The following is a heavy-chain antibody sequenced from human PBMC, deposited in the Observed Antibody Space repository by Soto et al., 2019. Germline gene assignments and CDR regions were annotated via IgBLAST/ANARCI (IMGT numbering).Heavy chain of an antibody. V-gene: IGHV4-34*01. CDR2: INDIGGA. D-gene: IGHD4-17*01. J-gene: IGHJ6*02. CDR1: GESFNAYF. CDR3: ARGKPCNYGSCLSAAYLMDV. Sequence: PSETLSLTCAVYGESFNAYFWSWIRQPPGKGLEWIGDINDIGGANYNPSLKSRVTISVDTSKNQFSLKLRSVTAADTAVYYCARGKPCNYGSCLSAAYLMDVWGQFTTGSV.